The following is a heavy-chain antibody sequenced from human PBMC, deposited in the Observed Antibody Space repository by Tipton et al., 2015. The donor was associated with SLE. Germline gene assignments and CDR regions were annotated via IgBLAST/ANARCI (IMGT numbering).Heavy chain of an antibody. Sequence: SLRLSCAASGFTFSTYTMYWVRQAPGKGLEWVSSISSSSSYIYYADSMKGRFTISRDNAKNSLYLQMNSLRAEDTAVYYCARDFVYYDFPWRSSGMDVWGQGTTVTVSS. CDR1: GFTFSTYT. D-gene: IGHD3-3*01. CDR3: ARDFVYYDFPWRSSGMDV. CDR2: ISSSSSYI. V-gene: IGHV3-21*01. J-gene: IGHJ6*02.